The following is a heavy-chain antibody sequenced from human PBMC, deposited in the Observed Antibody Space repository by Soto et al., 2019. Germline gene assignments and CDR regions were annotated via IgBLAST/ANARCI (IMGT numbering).Heavy chain of an antibody. CDR1: GFTFSSYS. V-gene: IGHV3-21*01. CDR3: ARANYYGSEIRYYYYGMDV. CDR2: ISSSSSYI. D-gene: IGHD3-10*01. J-gene: IGHJ6*02. Sequence: GSLRVSGAASGFTFSSYSMNWVRQAPGTGLEWVSSISSSSSYIYYADSVKGRFTISRDNAKNSLYLQMNSLRAEDTAVYYCARANYYGSEIRYYYYGMDVWGQGTTVTVSS.